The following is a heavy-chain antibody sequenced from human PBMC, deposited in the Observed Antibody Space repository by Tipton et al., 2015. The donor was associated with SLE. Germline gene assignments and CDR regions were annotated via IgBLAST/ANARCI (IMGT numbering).Heavy chain of an antibody. CDR3: ARLEDPFGIFGVPKGWFDP. CDR1: GGSISSSSYY. V-gene: IGHV4-39*07. CDR2: IYYRGAT. J-gene: IGHJ5*02. D-gene: IGHD3-3*01. Sequence: TLSLTCTVSGGSISSSSYYWGWIRQPPGKGLEYIGSIYYRGATYYNLSLRSRVTISVDTSKNQFSLRLTSVTAADTAVYYCARLEDPFGIFGVPKGWFDPWGQGTLVTVSS.